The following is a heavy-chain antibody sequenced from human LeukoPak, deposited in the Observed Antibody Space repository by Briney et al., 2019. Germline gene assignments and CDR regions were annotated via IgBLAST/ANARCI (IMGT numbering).Heavy chain of an antibody. CDR2: IKQDGTEK. CDR3: ARFGDYYDSSGYYYFDY. J-gene: IGHJ4*02. CDR1: GFTFTTYW. Sequence: PGESLRLSCAASGFTFTTYWMSWVRQAPGKGLEWVANIKQDGTEKYYVDSVKGRFTISRDNAKNSLYLQMNSLRAEDTAVYYCARFGDYYDSSGYYYFDYWGQGTLVTVSS. V-gene: IGHV3-7*01. D-gene: IGHD3-22*01.